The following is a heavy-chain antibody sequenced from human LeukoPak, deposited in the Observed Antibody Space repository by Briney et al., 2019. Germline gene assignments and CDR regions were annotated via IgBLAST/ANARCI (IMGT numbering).Heavy chain of an antibody. CDR2: ISYSGST. V-gene: IGHV4-31*03. D-gene: IGHD3-22*01. CDR3: ARGAFNYYDTAGYSNDAFDI. J-gene: IGHJ3*02. Sequence: SETLSLTCTVSGGSISSGGYYWSWIRQHPGKGLEWIAYISYSGSTYYNPSLKSRVFMSVDTSKNQFSLKLSSVTAADTAVYFCARGAFNYYDTAGYSNDAFDIWGQGTMVTVSS. CDR1: GGSISSGGYY.